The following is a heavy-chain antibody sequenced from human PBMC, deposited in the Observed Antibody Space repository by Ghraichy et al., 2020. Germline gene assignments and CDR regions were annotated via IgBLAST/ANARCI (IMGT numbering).Heavy chain of an antibody. CDR3: AKEGISWYPLDY. CDR2: ISGNGGST. V-gene: IGHV3-23*01. CDR1: GFTFSSYA. Sequence: LTCAASGFTFSSYAMSWVRQAPGKGLEWVSTISGNGGSTYYADSAKGRFTTSRENSKNTLYLQMNSMRAEDTAVYYCAKEGISWYPLDYWGQGTLVTVSS. D-gene: IGHD6-13*01. J-gene: IGHJ4*02.